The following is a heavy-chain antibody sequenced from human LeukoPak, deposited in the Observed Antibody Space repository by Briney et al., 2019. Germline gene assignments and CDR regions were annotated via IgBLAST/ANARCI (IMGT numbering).Heavy chain of an antibody. V-gene: IGHV4-30-4*01. D-gene: IGHD4-23*01. CDR2: IHNSRGT. J-gene: IGHJ4*02. Sequence: SETLSLTCTVSGASITSDIFYWNWIRQSPGKGLEWIGAIHNSRGTSYNPSLESRLTISVDPSENKFFLKMTSVTDADTATYYCGKVGGNTNSWGQGTLVIVSS. CDR3: GKVGGNTNS. CDR1: GASITSDIFY.